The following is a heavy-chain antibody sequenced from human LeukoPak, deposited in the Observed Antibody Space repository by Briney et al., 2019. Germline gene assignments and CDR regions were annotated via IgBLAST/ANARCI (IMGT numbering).Heavy chain of an antibody. CDR3: AKGWQWLSSF. J-gene: IGHJ4*02. CDR1: GFTFSSYG. V-gene: IGHV3-30*18. CDR2: ISYDGSNK. D-gene: IGHD6-19*01. Sequence: PGGSLRLSCAASGFTFSSYGMHWVRQAPGKGLEWVAVISYDGSNKYYADSVKGRFTISRDNSKNTLYLQMNSLRAKDTAVYYCAKGWQWLSSFWGQGTLVTVSS.